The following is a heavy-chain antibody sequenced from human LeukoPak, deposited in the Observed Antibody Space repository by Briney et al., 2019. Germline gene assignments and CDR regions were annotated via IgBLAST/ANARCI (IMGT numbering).Heavy chain of an antibody. J-gene: IGHJ4*02. Sequence: QPGGSLRLSCAASGFTFSSYAMSWVRQAPGKGLEWFAAISGGSGSDTYYADAVKGRFTISRDNSKTTLYLEMNTLRAEDTAVYYCAKGSSSGRPYFFDYWGQGTLVTVSS. V-gene: IGHV3-23*01. D-gene: IGHD3-10*01. CDR1: GFTFSSYA. CDR3: AKGSSSGRPYFFDY. CDR2: ISGGSGSDT.